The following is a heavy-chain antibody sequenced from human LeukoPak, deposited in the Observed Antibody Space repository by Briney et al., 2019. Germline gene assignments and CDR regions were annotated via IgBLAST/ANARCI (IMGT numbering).Heavy chain of an antibody. CDR2: ISYDGSNK. Sequence: GGSLRLSCAASGFTFSSYAMHWVRQAPGKGLEWVAVISYDGSNKYYADSVKGRFTISRDSSKNTLYLQMNSLRAEDTAMYYCARDSDGSGSSFDYWGQGTLVTVSS. CDR3: ARDSDGSGSSFDY. J-gene: IGHJ4*02. CDR1: GFTFSSYA. V-gene: IGHV3-30-3*01. D-gene: IGHD3-10*01.